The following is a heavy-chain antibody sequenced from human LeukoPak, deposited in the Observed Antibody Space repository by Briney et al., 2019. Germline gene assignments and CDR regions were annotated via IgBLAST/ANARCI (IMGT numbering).Heavy chain of an antibody. CDR1: GYTFTSYG. CDR2: ISAYNGNT. Sequence: GASVKVSCKASGYTFTSYGISWVRQAPGQGLEWMGWISAYNGNTNYAQKLQGRVTMTTDTSTSTAYMELRSLRSDDMAVYYCAREIGGYYDSSGYYYSYYFDYWGQGTLVTVSS. J-gene: IGHJ4*02. D-gene: IGHD3-22*01. V-gene: IGHV1-18*03. CDR3: AREIGGYYDSSGYYYSYYFDY.